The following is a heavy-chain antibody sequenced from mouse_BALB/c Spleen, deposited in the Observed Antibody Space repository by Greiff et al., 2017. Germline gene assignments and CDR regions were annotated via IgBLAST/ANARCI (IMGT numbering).Heavy chain of an antibody. V-gene: IGHV3-6*02. D-gene: IGHD1-1*01. CDR2: ISYDGSN. Sequence: ESGPGLVKPSQSLSLTCSVTGYSITSGYYWNWIRQFPGNKLEWMGYISYDGSNNYNPSLKNRISITRDTSKNQFFLKLNSVTTEDTATYSYTRSGSSYKDYWGQGTTLTVSS. CDR1: GYSITSGYY. J-gene: IGHJ2*01. CDR3: TRSGSSYKDY.